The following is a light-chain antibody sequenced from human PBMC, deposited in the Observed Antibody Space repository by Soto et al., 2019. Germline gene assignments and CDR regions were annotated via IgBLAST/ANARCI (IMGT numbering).Light chain of an antibody. Sequence: EVVLTQSPGTLSLSPGERATLSCRVSQSVRSSYLAWYQQKPGQAPRLLIYGASSRATGIPDRFSGSGSGTDFTLTISRLEPEDFAVYYCQDYGTSRTFGQGTTVEIK. J-gene: IGKJ1*01. V-gene: IGKV3-20*01. CDR1: QSVRSSY. CDR2: GAS. CDR3: QDYGTSRT.